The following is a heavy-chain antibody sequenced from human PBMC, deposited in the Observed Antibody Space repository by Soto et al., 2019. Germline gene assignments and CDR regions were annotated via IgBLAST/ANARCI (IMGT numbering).Heavy chain of an antibody. CDR3: ARGVNWGRLDY. CDR2: ISSGSQYI. Sequence: EVQLVESGGGLVKPGGSLRLSCAASGFIFNDYSMSWVRQAPGKGLEWVSSISSGSQYIYYADSVKGRFTISRDNAKKSRYLQMNTLRAEDTAVYYCARGVNWGRLDYWGQGTLVTVSS. D-gene: IGHD7-27*01. J-gene: IGHJ4*02. V-gene: IGHV3-21*01. CDR1: GFIFNDYS.